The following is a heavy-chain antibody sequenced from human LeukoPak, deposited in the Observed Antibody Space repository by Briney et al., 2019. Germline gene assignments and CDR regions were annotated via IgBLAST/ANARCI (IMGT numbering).Heavy chain of an antibody. V-gene: IGHV4-59*01. Sequence: SETLSLTCTVSGGSISTYYWSWVRQPPGKGLEWIGYIYYSGSTNYNPSLKSRVTISVDTSKNQFSLKLTSVTAADTAVYYCARDCGNAYPLGAFDIWGQGTMVTVSS. CDR2: IYYSGST. J-gene: IGHJ3*02. CDR3: ARDCGNAYPLGAFDI. CDR1: GGSISTYY. D-gene: IGHD1-1*01.